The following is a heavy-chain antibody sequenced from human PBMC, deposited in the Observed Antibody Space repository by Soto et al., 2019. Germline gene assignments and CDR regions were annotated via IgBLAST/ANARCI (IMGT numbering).Heavy chain of an antibody. V-gene: IGHV3-30*18. J-gene: IGHJ3*02. CDR1: GFTFSSYV. CDR3: AKNGGGDWEDAFDI. D-gene: IGHD2-21*02. CDR2: ISYDGSNK. Sequence: QVQLVESGGGVVQPGRSLRLSCAASGFTFSSYVMHWVRQAPGKGLEWVAVISYDGSNKYYADSVKGRFTISRDNSKNTLYLQMNSLRAEDTAVYYCAKNGGGDWEDAFDIWGQTTLLTVSS.